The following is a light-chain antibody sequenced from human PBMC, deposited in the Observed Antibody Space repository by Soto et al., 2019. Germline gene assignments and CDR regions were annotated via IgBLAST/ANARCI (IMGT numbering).Light chain of an antibody. V-gene: IGKV1-39*01. Sequence: DIQMTQSPSSLSASVGDRVTITCRASQNIRHYLNWYQQKPGKAPKVLISAASNLQSGVPSTFSGFGSGTDFTLTISSLQPEDFATYYCQQIYSTPFTCGPGTTVDV. CDR2: AAS. CDR3: QQIYSTPFT. J-gene: IGKJ3*01. CDR1: QNIRHY.